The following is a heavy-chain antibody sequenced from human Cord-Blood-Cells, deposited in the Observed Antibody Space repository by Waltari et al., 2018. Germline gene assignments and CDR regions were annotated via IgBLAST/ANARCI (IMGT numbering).Heavy chain of an antibody. Sequence: QVKLVQSGAEVKKPGASVKVSCKVSGYTLTELSMHWVRPAPGKGLEWMGGFDPEDGETIYAQKFQGRVTMTEDTSTDTAYMELSSLRSEDTAVYYCATLPRTGTTLDAFDIWGQGTMVTVSS. J-gene: IGHJ3*02. CDR1: GYTLTELS. CDR3: ATLPRTGTTLDAFDI. D-gene: IGHD1-7*01. CDR2: FDPEDGET. V-gene: IGHV1-24*01.